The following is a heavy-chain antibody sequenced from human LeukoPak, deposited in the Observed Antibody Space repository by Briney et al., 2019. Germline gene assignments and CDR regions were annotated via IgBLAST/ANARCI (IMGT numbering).Heavy chain of an antibody. D-gene: IGHD3-16*01. V-gene: IGHV3-23*01. Sequence: GGSLRPSCAASGFTFGSYAMSWVSQAPGKGLEWVSAISGSGGSTYYADSVKGRFTITRENSKNTLQLQMNSLRAEDAAVYYCAKSTGGPNWFDPWGQGTLVTVSS. CDR1: GFTFGSYA. CDR2: ISGSGGST. J-gene: IGHJ5*02. CDR3: AKSTGGPNWFDP.